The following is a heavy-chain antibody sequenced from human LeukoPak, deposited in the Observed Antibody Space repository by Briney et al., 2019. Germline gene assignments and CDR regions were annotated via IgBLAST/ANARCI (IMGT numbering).Heavy chain of an antibody. V-gene: IGHV1-18*01. CDR3: ARGYYDFWSGLPYNWFDP. CDR1: GYTFTSYG. J-gene: IGHJ5*02. Sequence: ASVKVSCKASGYTFTSYGISWVRQAPGQGLEWMGWISAYNGNTNYAQKLQGRVTMTTDTSTSTAYMELRSLRSDDTAVYYCARGYYDFWSGLPYNWFDPWGQGTLVTVSS. CDR2: ISAYNGNT. D-gene: IGHD3-3*01.